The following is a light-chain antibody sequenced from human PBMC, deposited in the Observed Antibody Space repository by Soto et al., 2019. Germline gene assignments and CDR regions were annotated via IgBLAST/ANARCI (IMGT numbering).Light chain of an antibody. Sequence: QSALTQPASVSGSPGQSITISCTGTSSDVGGYNYVSWYQHHPGKAPKLMIYEVSDRPSGVSNRFSGSKSGNVASLTISGLQAEGEADYYCSSYTRSSTLVFGGGTKLTVL. CDR1: SSDVGGYNY. J-gene: IGLJ3*02. CDR2: EVS. CDR3: SSYTRSSTLV. V-gene: IGLV2-14*01.